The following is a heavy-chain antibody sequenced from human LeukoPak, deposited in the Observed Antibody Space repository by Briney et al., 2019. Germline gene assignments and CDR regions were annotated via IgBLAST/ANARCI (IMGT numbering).Heavy chain of an antibody. Sequence: GGSLRLSCVASEFTFSSFWMSWVRQAPGKGLEWVANIKQDGTEKYYVDSVKGRFTVSRDNAKNSLYLQMNNLRTEDTAVYYCARAIDYGYPGGYWGQGTLVTVSS. CDR2: IKQDGTEK. J-gene: IGHJ4*02. V-gene: IGHV3-7*01. CDR3: ARAIDYGYPGGY. CDR1: EFTFSSFW. D-gene: IGHD4-17*01.